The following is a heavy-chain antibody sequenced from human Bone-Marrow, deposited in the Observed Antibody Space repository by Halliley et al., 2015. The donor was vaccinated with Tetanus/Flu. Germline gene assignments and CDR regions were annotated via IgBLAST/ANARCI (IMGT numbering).Heavy chain of an antibody. Sequence: QLVQSGGGGVQPGRSLRLSCAASGFTFSHFGMHWVRQAPGKGLEWVAVIWYDGSNKYYADSVKGRFTISRDNAKNTLYLQMNSLGAEDTAVYYCARVSREYYDTTGRDPFDNWGQGTILPVSS. CDR2: IWYDGSNK. CDR1: GFTFSHFG. CDR3: ARVSREYYDTTGRDPFDN. V-gene: IGHV3-33*01. J-gene: IGHJ3*02. D-gene: IGHD3-22*01.